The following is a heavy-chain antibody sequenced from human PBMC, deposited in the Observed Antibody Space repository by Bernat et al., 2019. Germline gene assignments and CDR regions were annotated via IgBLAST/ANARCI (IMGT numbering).Heavy chain of an antibody. CDR2: IWYDGSNK. CDR3: ASSLGRFVY. V-gene: IGHV3-33*01. D-gene: IGHD6-13*01. CDR1: GFTFSSYG. Sequence: QVQLVESGGGVVQPGRSLRLSCAASGFTFSSYGMHWVRQAPGKGLEWVAVIWYDGSNKYYADSVKGRFTISRDNSKNTLYLQMNSLRAEDTAVYYCASSLGRFVYWGQGTLVTVSS. J-gene: IGHJ4*02.